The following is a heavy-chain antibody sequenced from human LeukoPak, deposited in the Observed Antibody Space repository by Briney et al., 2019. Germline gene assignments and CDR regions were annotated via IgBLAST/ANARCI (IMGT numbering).Heavy chain of an antibody. J-gene: IGHJ5*02. CDR1: GGSFSGYY. V-gene: IGHV4-34*01. Sequence: SETLSLTCAVYGGSFSGYYWSWIRQPPGKGLEWIGEINHSGSTNYNPSLKSRVTISVDTSKYQFSLKLSSVTAADTAVYYCARGKLIAVAGYNWFDPWGQGTLVTVSS. CDR3: ARGKLIAVAGYNWFDP. CDR2: INHSGST. D-gene: IGHD6-19*01.